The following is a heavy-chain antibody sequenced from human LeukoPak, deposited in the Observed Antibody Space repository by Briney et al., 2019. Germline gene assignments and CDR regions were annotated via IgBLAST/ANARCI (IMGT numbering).Heavy chain of an antibody. CDR3: ARGLVLQPYDSSGQDDY. Sequence: SVKVSCKASGGTFSSYAISWVRQAPGQGLEWMGGIIPIFGTANYAQKFQGRVTITTDKSTSTAYMELSSLRSEDTAVYYCARGLVLQPYDSSGQDDYWGQGTLVTVSS. J-gene: IGHJ4*02. CDR2: IIPIFGTA. V-gene: IGHV1-69*05. D-gene: IGHD3-22*01. CDR1: GGTFSSYA.